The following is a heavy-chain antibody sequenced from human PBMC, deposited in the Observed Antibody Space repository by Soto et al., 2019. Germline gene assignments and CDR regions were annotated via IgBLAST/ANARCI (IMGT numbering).Heavy chain of an antibody. D-gene: IGHD3-22*01. Sequence: QVQLVESGGGVVQPGRSLRLSWAASGFTLTSYGMNWVRQAPGKGLEWVSIISYDGDYKYYADSVKGRFTVSRDTSKNTVYLQTDNPRREDPGVYYCAKSVKDSSGYSASWGQGTLVTVTS. CDR2: ISYDGDYK. J-gene: IGHJ5*02. V-gene: IGHV3-30*18. CDR1: GFTLTSYG. CDR3: AKSVKDSSGYSAS.